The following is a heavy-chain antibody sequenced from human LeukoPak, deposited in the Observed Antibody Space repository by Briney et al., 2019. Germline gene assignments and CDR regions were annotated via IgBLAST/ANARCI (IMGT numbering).Heavy chain of an antibody. J-gene: IGHJ4*02. CDR2: IRSRSAGGTT. CDR3: STGGGTHDY. V-gene: IGHV3-15*01. CDR1: GLTFNNAW. Sequence: GGSLGLSCAASGLTFNNAWMSWVRQAPGKGLEWVGRIRSRSAGGTTDYGAPVKGRFTISRDDSKNTLYLQINRLKTEDTAVYYCSTGGGTHDYWGQGTLVTVSS. D-gene: IGHD2-15*01.